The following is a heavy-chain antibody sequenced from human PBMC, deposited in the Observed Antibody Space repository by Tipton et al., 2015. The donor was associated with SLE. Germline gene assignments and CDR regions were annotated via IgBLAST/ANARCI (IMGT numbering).Heavy chain of an antibody. CDR2: FYYGKST. D-gene: IGHD5-12*01. CDR1: GGSISSGGYY. V-gene: IGHV4-39*07. Sequence: TLSLTCTVSGGSISSGGYYWTWIRQLPGKGLEWIGSFYYGKSTFYNPSLKSRVTTSVDTSTNRLSLQLSSVTAADTALYYCARLISAYDCNFDYWGQGTLVTVSS. CDR3: ARLISAYDCNFDY. J-gene: IGHJ4*02.